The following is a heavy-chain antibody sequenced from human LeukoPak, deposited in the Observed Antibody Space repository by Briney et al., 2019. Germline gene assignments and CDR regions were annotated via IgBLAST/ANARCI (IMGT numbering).Heavy chain of an antibody. D-gene: IGHD3-9*01. Sequence: ASVKVSCKPSGYTFNTYGITWVRQAPGQGLEWMGWISPYNGNTNYAQKFQGRVTLTTDTSTSTAYMELRSLRSEDTAVYYCARDRGQYYDILTGYNSPGDYWGQGTLVTVSS. CDR1: GYTFNTYG. CDR3: ARDRGQYYDILTGYNSPGDY. J-gene: IGHJ4*02. V-gene: IGHV1-18*01. CDR2: ISPYNGNT.